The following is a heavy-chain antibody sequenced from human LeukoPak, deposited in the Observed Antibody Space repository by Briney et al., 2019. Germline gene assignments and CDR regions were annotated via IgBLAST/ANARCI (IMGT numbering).Heavy chain of an antibody. CDR3: ARILRAARHAFDI. D-gene: IGHD6-6*01. J-gene: IGHJ3*02. Sequence: ASVKVSCKASGYTFTSYGINWVRQATGQGLEWMGWMNPNSGNTGYAQKFQGRVTMTRNTSISTAYMELSSLRSEDTAVYYCARILRAARHAFDIWGQGTMVTVSS. CDR2: MNPNSGNT. V-gene: IGHV1-8*02. CDR1: GYTFTSYG.